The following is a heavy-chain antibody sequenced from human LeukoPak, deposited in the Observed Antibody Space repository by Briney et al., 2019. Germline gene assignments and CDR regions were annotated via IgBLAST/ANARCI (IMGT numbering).Heavy chain of an antibody. CDR2: IKNDGSST. CDR1: GFTVSSNY. J-gene: IGHJ4*02. Sequence: GGSLRLSCAASGFTVSSNYMSWVRQAPGKGLVWVSRIKNDGSSTTYADSVKGRFTISRDNSKNTLYLQMNSLRSEDTAVYYCARRWFFDYWGQGTLVTVSS. V-gene: IGHV3-53*05. CDR3: ARRWFFDY. D-gene: IGHD3-9*01.